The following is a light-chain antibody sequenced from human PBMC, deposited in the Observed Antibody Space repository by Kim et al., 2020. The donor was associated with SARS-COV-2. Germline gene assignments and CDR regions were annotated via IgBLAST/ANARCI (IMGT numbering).Light chain of an antibody. Sequence: SYELTQPPSVSVSPGQTASITCSGYKLGDKYVSWYQQKPGQSPVVVIYQVNQRPSGIPERFSGSNSGNTATLTISGPQAMDEADYYCQAWDSSTHNYVFG. V-gene: IGLV3-1*01. J-gene: IGLJ1*01. CDR3: QAWDSSTHNYV. CDR1: KLGDKY. CDR2: QVN.